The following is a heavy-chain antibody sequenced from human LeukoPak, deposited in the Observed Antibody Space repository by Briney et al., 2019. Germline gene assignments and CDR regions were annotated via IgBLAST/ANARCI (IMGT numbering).Heavy chain of an antibody. V-gene: IGHV3-74*01. D-gene: IGHD1-26*01. Sequence: GGSLRLSCAASGFTFSSYWMHWVRQAPGKGLVWVSRISNDGSSTTYADSVKGRFTISRDNAKNSLYLQMNSLRAEDTAVYYCARVVGLTDYWGQGTLVTVSS. CDR2: ISNDGSST. CDR1: GFTFSSYW. CDR3: ARVVGLTDY. J-gene: IGHJ4*02.